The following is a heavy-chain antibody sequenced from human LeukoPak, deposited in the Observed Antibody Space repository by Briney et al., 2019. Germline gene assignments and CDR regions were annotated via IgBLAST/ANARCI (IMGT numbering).Heavy chain of an antibody. D-gene: IGHD3-22*01. Sequence: SETLSLTCTVSGGSTTSYYWSWIRQPPGKGLEWIGYIYYSGSTNYNPSLKSRATISVDTSKNQFSLKLSSVTAADTAVYYCARDLGGLYYDSSGTDYWGQGTLVTVSS. J-gene: IGHJ4*02. CDR1: GGSTTSYY. V-gene: IGHV4-59*01. CDR3: ARDLGGLYYDSSGTDY. CDR2: IYYSGST.